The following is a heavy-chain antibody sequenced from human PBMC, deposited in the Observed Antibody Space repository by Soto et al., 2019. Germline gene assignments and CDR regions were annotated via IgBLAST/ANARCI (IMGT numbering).Heavy chain of an antibody. CDR2: ISAYNGNT. J-gene: IGHJ6*02. CDR1: GYTFTSYG. Sequence: ASVKVSCKASGYTFTSYGISWVRQAPGQGLEWMGWISAYNGNTNYAQKLQGRVTMTTDTSTSTAYMELRSLRSDDTAVYYCARVRMRNYDFWSGYPPSYGMDVWGQGTTVTAP. V-gene: IGHV1-18*04. D-gene: IGHD3-3*01. CDR3: ARVRMRNYDFWSGYPPSYGMDV.